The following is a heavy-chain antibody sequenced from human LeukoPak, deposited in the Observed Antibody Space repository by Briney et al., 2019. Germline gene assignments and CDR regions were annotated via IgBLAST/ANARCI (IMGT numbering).Heavy chain of an antibody. CDR2: IYTSGST. V-gene: IGHV4-61*02. CDR1: GGSISSGSYY. CDR3: ARGYNSGWYYTWFDP. D-gene: IGHD6-19*01. Sequence: SQTLSLTCTVSGGSISSGSYYWSWIRQPAGKGLEWIGRIYTSGSTNYNPSLKSRVTISVDTSKNQFSLKLSSVTAADTAVYYCARGYNSGWYYTWFDPWGQGTLVTVSS. J-gene: IGHJ5*02.